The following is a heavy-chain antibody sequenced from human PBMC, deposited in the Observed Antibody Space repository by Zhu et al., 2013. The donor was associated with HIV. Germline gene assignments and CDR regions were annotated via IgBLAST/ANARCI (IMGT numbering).Heavy chain of an antibody. Sequence: QVQLVQSGAEVKKPGASVKVSCKASGYTFTNYNINWVRQAPGQGLEWMGWITGYTGHTNYAQKVQDRVTMTRDTSTSTAYMELRNLTSDDTAIYYCTRSIFDYWGQGSLVTVSS. CDR1: GYTFTNYN. CDR2: ITGYTGHT. D-gene: IGHD2-21*01. V-gene: IGHV1-18*01. CDR3: TRSIFDY. J-gene: IGHJ4*02.